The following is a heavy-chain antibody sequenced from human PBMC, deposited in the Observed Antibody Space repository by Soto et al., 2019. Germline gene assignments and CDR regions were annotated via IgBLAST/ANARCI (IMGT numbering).Heavy chain of an antibody. Sequence: QITLKESGPTLVKPTQTLTLTCTLSGFSLSTSGVGVGWIRQHPGKALEWLTLIYWDDDKRYSASLTSWLTISKDTSKNHVVLTMTNMDPVDTATYYCALRRGYCSGGSCDSIWFGPWGQGTLVTVSS. J-gene: IGHJ5*02. D-gene: IGHD2-15*01. V-gene: IGHV2-5*02. CDR2: IYWDDDK. CDR1: GFSLSTSGVG. CDR3: ALRRGYCSGGSCDSIWFGP.